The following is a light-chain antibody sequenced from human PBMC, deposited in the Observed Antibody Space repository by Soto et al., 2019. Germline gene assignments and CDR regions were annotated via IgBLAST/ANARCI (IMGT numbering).Light chain of an antibody. CDR2: GAS. J-gene: IGKJ2*02. V-gene: IGKV3D-7*01. CDR1: QSISSSY. Sequence: EVVLTQSPATLSLSPGEGATLSCRVSQSISSSYLSWYQQRPGQAPRLLIYGASTRATGIPARFSGSGRGSGTDFTLTISSLQPEDFAVYYCQQRDKWPSTFGPGTKVDIK. CDR3: QQRDKWPST.